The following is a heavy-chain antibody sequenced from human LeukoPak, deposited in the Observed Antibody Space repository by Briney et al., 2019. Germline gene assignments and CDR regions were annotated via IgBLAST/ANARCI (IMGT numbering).Heavy chain of an antibody. CDR2: ISSSGSTI. D-gene: IGHD4-17*01. CDR1: GFTFSSYE. CDR3: ARTSYGDYLFYY. V-gene: IGHV3-48*03. Sequence: PGGSLRLSCAASGFTFSSYEMNWVRQAPGKGLEWVSYISSSGSTIYYADSVKGRFTISRDNAKNSLYLQMNSLRAEDTAVYYCARTSYGDYLFYYWGQGTLVTVSS. J-gene: IGHJ4*02.